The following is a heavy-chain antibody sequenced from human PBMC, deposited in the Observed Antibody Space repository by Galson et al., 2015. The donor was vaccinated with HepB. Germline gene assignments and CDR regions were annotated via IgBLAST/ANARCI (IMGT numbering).Heavy chain of an antibody. CDR3: AKNSRVGSAGDFDY. CDR2: VSGSGAGT. CDR1: GFTFSSYA. V-gene: IGHV3-23*01. Sequence: SLRLSCAASGFTFSSYAMTWVRQAPGKGLEWVSTVSGSGAGTDYADSVKGRFTISRDNSKNTLYVQMNSLRAEDTAVYYCAKNSRVGSAGDFDYWGQGTPVTVSS. J-gene: IGHJ4*02. D-gene: IGHD1-26*01.